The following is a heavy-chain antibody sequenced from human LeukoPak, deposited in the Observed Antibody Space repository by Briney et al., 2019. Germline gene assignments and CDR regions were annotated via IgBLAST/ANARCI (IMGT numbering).Heavy chain of an antibody. CDR3: ARYLWFGELIYYFDY. V-gene: IGHV4-59*11. J-gene: IGHJ4*02. D-gene: IGHD3-10*01. CDR2: IYYSGST. Sequence: SETLSLTCTVSGGSISSHYWRWIRQPPGKGLEWIGYIYYSGSTNYNPSLKSRVTISVDTSKNQFSLKLSSVTAADTAVYYCARYLWFGELIYYFDYWGQGTLVTVSS. CDR1: GGSISSHY.